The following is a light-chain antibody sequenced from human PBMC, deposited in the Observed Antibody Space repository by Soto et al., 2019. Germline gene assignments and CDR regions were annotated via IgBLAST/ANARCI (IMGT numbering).Light chain of an antibody. Sequence: DIQMTQSPTSLSASVGDRVTITCRASQGIRNFVAWYQQKPGKAPKLLIYAASTLQSGVPSRFSGSGSGTYFTLTINSLQPEDVPTYSCQKYSSVPVFGPGTKVEIK. J-gene: IGKJ3*01. V-gene: IGKV1-27*01. CDR3: QKYSSVPV. CDR1: QGIRNF. CDR2: AAS.